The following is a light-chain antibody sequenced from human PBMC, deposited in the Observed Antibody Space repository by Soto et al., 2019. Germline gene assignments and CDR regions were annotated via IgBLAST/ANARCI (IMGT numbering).Light chain of an antibody. CDR2: AAS. CDR3: LQDHDDSWT. Sequence: ATQMTQSPSSLSASVGDRITITCRASRDIGSDSSWYQQKPGKAPTLLIYAASNLQSGVPSRFSGSRSGTEFTLTVSSLQPEDFATYYCLQDHDDSWTFGQGTKVDIK. V-gene: IGKV1-6*01. J-gene: IGKJ1*01. CDR1: RDIGSD.